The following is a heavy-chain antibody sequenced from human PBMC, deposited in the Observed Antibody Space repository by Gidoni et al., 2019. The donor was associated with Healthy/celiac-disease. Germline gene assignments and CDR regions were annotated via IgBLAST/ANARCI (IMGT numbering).Heavy chain of an antibody. J-gene: IGHJ6*02. CDR3: ARSYYDFWSGYWQPYYYYGMDV. V-gene: IGHV3-30-3*01. D-gene: IGHD3-3*01. Sequence: QVQLVESGGCVVQPGRSLRLSCAASGFTFSRYAMPCVRQAPGKGLEWVAVISYDGSNKYYADSVKGLFTISRDNSKNTLYLQMNSLRAEDTAVYYCARSYYDFWSGYWQPYYYYGMDVWGQGTTVTVSS. CDR2: ISYDGSNK. CDR1: GFTFSRYA.